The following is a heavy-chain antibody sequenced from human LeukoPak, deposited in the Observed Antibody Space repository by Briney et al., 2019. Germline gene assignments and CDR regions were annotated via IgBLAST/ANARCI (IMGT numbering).Heavy chain of an antibody. CDR3: ARGAYYYGSGSYPQPLQH. CDR2: IYTSGST. CDR1: GGSISSGSDY. D-gene: IGHD3-10*01. J-gene: IGHJ1*01. V-gene: IGHV4-61*02. Sequence: SQTLSLTCTVSGGSISSGSDYWSWIRQPAGKGLEWIGRIYTSGSTNYNPSLKSRVTISVDTSKNQFSLKLSSVTAADTAVYYCARGAYYYGSGSYPQPLQHWGQGTLVTVSS.